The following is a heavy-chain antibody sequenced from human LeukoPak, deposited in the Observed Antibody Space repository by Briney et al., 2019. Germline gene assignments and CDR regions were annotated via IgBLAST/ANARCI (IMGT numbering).Heavy chain of an antibody. D-gene: IGHD5-18*01. V-gene: IGHV4-4*07. CDR1: GGSLRTYH. CDR3: ARTTEGGYTYDYFYYYMDV. CDR2: IDTSGST. Sequence: SETLSLTCTVSGGSLRTYHWNWIRQPAEKGLEWIGQIDTSGSTNYNPSLKSRVSMSVDTSKNQFSLKLSSVTAADTAVYYCARTTEGGYTYDYFYYYMDVWGKGTTVTISS. J-gene: IGHJ6*03.